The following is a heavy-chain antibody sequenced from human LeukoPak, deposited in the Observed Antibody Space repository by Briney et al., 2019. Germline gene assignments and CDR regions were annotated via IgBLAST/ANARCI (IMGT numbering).Heavy chain of an antibody. CDR1: GFNVSSHS. J-gene: IGHJ4*02. CDR2: IYSGNTI. Sequence: PGGSVRLSCAASGFNVSSHSMRWVRQAPWEGLEWVSTIYSGNTIHYADSVKDRFTISRDNSKNTLYLQMNSLRAEDTAVYFCARGLSSGPMGYWGQGTLVTVSS. D-gene: IGHD6-19*01. V-gene: IGHV3-53*01. CDR3: ARGLSSGPMGY.